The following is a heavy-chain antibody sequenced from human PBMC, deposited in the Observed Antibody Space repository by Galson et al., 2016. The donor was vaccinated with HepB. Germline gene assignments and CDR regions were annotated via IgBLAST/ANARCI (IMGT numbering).Heavy chain of an antibody. CDR2: IIPMSGTA. V-gene: IGHV1-69*13. D-gene: IGHD2-15*01. CDR1: GVTFSSDG. J-gene: IGHJ6*02. CDR3: ARRDRVGSRGDTSGLTSHYYAMDT. Sequence: SVKVSCKASGVTFSSDGITWVRQAPGQGLEWMGGIIPMSGTANYALKFQGRVTITADESTTTAYMELISLRSEDTAVYYCARRDRVGSRGDTSGLTSHYYAMDTWGQGTTVTVSS.